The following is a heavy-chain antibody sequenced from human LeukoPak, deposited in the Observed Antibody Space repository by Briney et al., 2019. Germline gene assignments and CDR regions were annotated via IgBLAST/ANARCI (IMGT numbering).Heavy chain of an antibody. D-gene: IGHD4-17*01. CDR3: ARKPYGDSSIDY. J-gene: IGHJ4*02. CDR2: ISGSGGST. V-gene: IGHV3-23*01. Sequence: GGSLRLSCAASGFTFSSYAMSWVRQAPGKGLEWVSAISGSGGSTYYADSVKGRFTISRDNSKNTLYLQMNSLRAEDTAVYYCARKPYGDSSIDYWGQGTLVTVSS. CDR1: GFTFSSYA.